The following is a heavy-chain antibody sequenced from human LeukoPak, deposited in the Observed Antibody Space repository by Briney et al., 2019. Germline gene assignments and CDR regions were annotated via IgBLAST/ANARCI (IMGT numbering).Heavy chain of an antibody. CDR2: IYYSGST. CDR1: GGSISSSSYY. J-gene: IGHJ4*02. V-gene: IGHV4-39*01. Sequence: SETLSLTCTVSGGSISSSSYYWGWIRQPPGKWLEWIGSIYYSGSTYYNPSLKSRVTISVDTSKNQFSLKLSSVTAADTAVYYCARRSAVAVPYYFDYWGQGTLVTVSS. D-gene: IGHD6-19*01. CDR3: ARRSAVAVPYYFDY.